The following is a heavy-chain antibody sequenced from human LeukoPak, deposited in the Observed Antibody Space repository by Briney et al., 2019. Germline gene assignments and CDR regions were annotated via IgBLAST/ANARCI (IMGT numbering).Heavy chain of an antibody. D-gene: IGHD3-3*01. CDR1: GFTFNSYW. V-gene: IGHV3-7*01. CDR2: IKQDGTEK. J-gene: IGHJ3*02. CDR3: ARDLMDFWSGYDAFDI. Sequence: GGSLRLSCAASGFTFNSYWMSWFRQAPGKGLEWVANIKQDGTEKYYVDSVKGRFAISRDNAKNSLYLQMSSLRAEDTAVYYCARDLMDFWSGYDAFDIWGQGTMVTVSS.